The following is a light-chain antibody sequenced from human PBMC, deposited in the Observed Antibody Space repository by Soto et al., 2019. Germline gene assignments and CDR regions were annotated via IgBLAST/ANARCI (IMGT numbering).Light chain of an antibody. CDR3: AAWDDTLNGVV. V-gene: IGLV1-44*01. CDR2: KND. CDR1: RSNIGSNT. Sequence: QSVLTQPPSASGTPGQRVTISCSGSRSNIGSNTVNWYQLLPGTAPKLLICKNDQRPSGVPDRFSGSKSGTSASLAISGLQSEDEADYYCAAWDDTLNGVVFGGGTKVTV. J-gene: IGLJ2*01.